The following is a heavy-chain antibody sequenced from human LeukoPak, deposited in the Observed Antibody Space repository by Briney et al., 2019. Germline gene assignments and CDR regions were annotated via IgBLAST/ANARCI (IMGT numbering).Heavy chain of an antibody. J-gene: IGHJ4*02. CDR2: ISAYNGNT. CDR1: GYTFTSYG. V-gene: IGHV1-18*04. Sequence: ASVKVSCKASGYTFTSYGISWVRQAPGQGLEWMGWISAYNGNTNYAQKLQGRVTMTTDTSTSTAYMELRSLISDDTAVYYCARDLSSWGSGSYPYWGQGTLVTVSS. CDR3: ARDLSSWGSGSYPY. D-gene: IGHD3-10*01.